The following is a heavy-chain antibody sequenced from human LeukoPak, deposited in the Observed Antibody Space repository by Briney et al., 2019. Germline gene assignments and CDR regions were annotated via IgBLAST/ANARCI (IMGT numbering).Heavy chain of an antibody. D-gene: IGHD2-2*01. CDR3: ATERGYCTNTSCYGFDY. CDR1: GFTFSIYS. Sequence: PGGSLRLSCAASGFTFSIYSMNWVRQAPGKGLEWVSKISSDSSSIYYADSVKGRFTISRDNAKNSLYLQMNNLRAEDTAVYYCATERGYCTNTSCYGFDYWGQGILVTVSS. CDR2: ISSDSSSI. J-gene: IGHJ4*02. V-gene: IGHV3-48*01.